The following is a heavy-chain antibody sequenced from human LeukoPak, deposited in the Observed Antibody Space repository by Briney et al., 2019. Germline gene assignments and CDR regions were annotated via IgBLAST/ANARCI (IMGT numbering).Heavy chain of an antibody. Sequence: GGSLRLSCAASGFTFSSYEMNWVRQAPGKGLEWVSYISSSGSTIYYADSVKGRFTISRDNAKNSLYLQMNSLRADDTAVYYCAKTSDQLLYSKFDFWGQGTLVTVSS. CDR1: GFTFSSYE. CDR2: ISSSGSTI. D-gene: IGHD2-2*02. V-gene: IGHV3-48*03. CDR3: AKTSDQLLYSKFDF. J-gene: IGHJ4*02.